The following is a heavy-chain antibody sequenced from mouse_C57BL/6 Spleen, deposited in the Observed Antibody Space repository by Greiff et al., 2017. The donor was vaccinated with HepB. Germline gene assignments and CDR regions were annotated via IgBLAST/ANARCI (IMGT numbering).Heavy chain of an antibody. CDR1: GFTFSSYA. J-gene: IGHJ3*01. CDR2: ISDGGSYT. CDR3: ARSHFYYGSSYGFAY. D-gene: IGHD1-1*01. V-gene: IGHV5-4*03. Sequence: EVKLMESGGGLVKPGGSLKLSCAASGFTFSSYAMSWVRQTPEKRLEWVATISDGGSYTYYPDNVKGRFTISRDNAKNNLYLQMSHLKSEDTAMYYCARSHFYYGSSYGFAYWGQGTLVTVSA.